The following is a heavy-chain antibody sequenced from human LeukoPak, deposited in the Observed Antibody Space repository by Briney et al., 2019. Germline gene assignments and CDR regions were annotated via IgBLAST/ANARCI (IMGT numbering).Heavy chain of an antibody. V-gene: IGHV3-23*01. J-gene: IGHJ6*02. CDR2: LSGSGDTT. D-gene: IGHD3-10*01. CDR1: GFTFSSSA. CDR3: VKVLTYGSGTWTDIRYYYAMDV. Sequence: PGGSLRLSCAASGFTFSSSAMSWVRQAPGKGLEWVPGLSGSGDTTHYADSVTGRLTISRDNSKNVVYLQINSLRPEDTAVYYCVKVLTYGSGTWTDIRYYYAMDVWGQGTTVTVSS.